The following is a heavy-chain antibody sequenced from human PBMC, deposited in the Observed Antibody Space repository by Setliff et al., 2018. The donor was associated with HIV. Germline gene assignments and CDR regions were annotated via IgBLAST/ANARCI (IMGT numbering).Heavy chain of an antibody. Sequence: GESLKISCKCFGYSFTSYLIAWVRQTPGKGLEWMGNIHPRDSDTRYSPSFQGQVAISADKSTSTAYLQWSSLKASDTAMYYCARRLYSSEAFDPWGQGTLVTVSS. V-gene: IGHV5-51*01. D-gene: IGHD6-25*01. J-gene: IGHJ5*02. CDR2: IHPRDSDT. CDR3: ARRLYSSEAFDP. CDR1: GYSFTSYL.